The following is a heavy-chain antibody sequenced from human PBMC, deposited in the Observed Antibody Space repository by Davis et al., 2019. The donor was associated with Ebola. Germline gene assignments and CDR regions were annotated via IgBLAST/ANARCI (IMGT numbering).Heavy chain of an antibody. J-gene: IGHJ6*02. Sequence: KVSCKGSGYSFTSYWIGRVRQMPGKGLEWMGIIYPGDSDTRYSPSFQGQVTISADKSISTAYLQWSSLKASDTAMYYCARHKTSYGDYYYGMDVWGQGTTVTVSS. CDR2: IYPGDSDT. V-gene: IGHV5-51*01. CDR3: ARHKTSYGDYYYGMDV. D-gene: IGHD1-26*01. CDR1: GYSFTSYW.